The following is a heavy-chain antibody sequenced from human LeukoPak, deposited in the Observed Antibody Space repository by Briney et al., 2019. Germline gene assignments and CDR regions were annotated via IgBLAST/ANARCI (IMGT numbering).Heavy chain of an antibody. D-gene: IGHD6-13*01. Sequence: SVKVSCKASGGTFSSYAISWVRQAPGQGLEWMGGIIPIFGTANYAQKFQGRVTITADESTSTAYIELSSLRSEDTAVYYCARDRTEQQLVGYYYYYMDVWGKGTTVTVSS. J-gene: IGHJ6*03. CDR1: GGTFSSYA. V-gene: IGHV1-69*13. CDR2: IIPIFGTA. CDR3: ARDRTEQQLVGYYYYYMDV.